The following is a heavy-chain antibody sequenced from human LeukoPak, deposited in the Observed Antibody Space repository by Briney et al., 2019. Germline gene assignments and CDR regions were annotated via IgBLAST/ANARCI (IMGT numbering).Heavy chain of an antibody. CDR2: ISGGGGST. D-gene: IGHD3-10*01. V-gene: IGHV3-23*01. Sequence: GGSLRLSCAASGFGFSSYAMSWVRQAPGKGLEWVSAISGGGGSTYYADSVKGRFTISRDNPKNTLYLQMDSLRVEDTAFYSCSKDRGRGWGQGTLVTVSS. J-gene: IGHJ4*02. CDR1: GFGFSSYA. CDR3: SKDRGRG.